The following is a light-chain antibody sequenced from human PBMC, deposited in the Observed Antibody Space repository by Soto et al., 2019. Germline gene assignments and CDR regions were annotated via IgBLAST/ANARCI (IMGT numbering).Light chain of an antibody. V-gene: IGKV1-33*01. J-gene: IGKJ3*01. CDR3: QQHHSLPLT. Sequence: DIQMTQSPSSLSASVGDRVTITCQASQDIGNYLNWYQQKPGKAPKLLIYETPNMEIGVPSRFSGIGSGTDFSFSISSLQPEDIATYYCQQHHSLPLTFGPGTKVDIK. CDR2: ETP. CDR1: QDIGNY.